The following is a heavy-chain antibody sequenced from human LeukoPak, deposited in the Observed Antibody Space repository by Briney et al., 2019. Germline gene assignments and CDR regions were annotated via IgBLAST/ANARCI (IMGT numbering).Heavy chain of an antibody. D-gene: IGHD3-22*01. CDR2: IYTGGST. J-gene: IGHJ4*02. CDR1: GFTVSSNY. CDR3: AREGNYYDSSVAAAGFDY. Sequence: GGSLRLSCAASGFTVSSNYMSWVRQAPGKGLEWVSAIYTGGSTYYAGSVKGRFTISRDNSKNTLYLQMNSLRAEDTAVYYCAREGNYYDSSVAAAGFDYWGQGTLVTVSS. V-gene: IGHV3-66*01.